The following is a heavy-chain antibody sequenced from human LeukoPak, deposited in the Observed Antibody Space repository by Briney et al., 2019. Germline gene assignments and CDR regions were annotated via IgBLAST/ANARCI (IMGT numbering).Heavy chain of an antibody. CDR2: INPNSGGT. Sequence: GASVKVSCKASGYTFTGYYMHWVRQAPGQGLEWMGWINPNSGGTNYAQKFQGRVTMTRDTSISTAYMELSRLRSDDTAVHYCARFPSPYYYDSGVDYWGQGTLVTVSS. V-gene: IGHV1-2*02. J-gene: IGHJ4*02. CDR1: GYTFTGYY. CDR3: ARFPSPYYYDSGVDY. D-gene: IGHD3-22*01.